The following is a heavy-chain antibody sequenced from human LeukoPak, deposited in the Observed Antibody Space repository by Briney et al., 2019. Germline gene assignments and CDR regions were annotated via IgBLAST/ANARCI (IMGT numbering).Heavy chain of an antibody. J-gene: IGHJ4*02. Sequence: PGGSLRLSCAASGFTFDDYGMSWVRQAPGKGLEWVSGINWNGGSTGYAGSVKGRFTISRDNAKNSLCLQMNSLRVEDTALYYCARVQRELMWYYDYWGQGTLVTVSS. CDR3: ARVQRELMWYYDY. CDR1: GFTFDDYG. V-gene: IGHV3-20*04. CDR2: INWNGGST. D-gene: IGHD1-1*01.